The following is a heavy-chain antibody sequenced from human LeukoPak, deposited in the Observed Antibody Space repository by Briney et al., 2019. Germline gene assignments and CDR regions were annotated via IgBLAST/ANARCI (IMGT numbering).Heavy chain of an antibody. Sequence: ASVKVSCKAFGYTFTSYYMHWVRQAPGQGLEWMGWINPNSGGTNYAQKFQGRVTMTRDTSISTAYMELSRLRSDDTAVYYCARDYDILTGYYSFDYWGQGTLVTVSS. CDR1: GYTFTSYY. CDR3: ARDYDILTGYYSFDY. J-gene: IGHJ4*02. CDR2: INPNSGGT. V-gene: IGHV1-2*02. D-gene: IGHD3-9*01.